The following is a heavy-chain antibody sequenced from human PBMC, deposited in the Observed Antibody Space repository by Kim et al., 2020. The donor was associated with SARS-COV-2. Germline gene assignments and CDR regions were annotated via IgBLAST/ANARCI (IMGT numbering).Heavy chain of an antibody. Sequence: LETLSLTCTVSGASMFSYYWSWIRQPPGKGLEWIGYIYDSGSTNYIPSLKSRVSISVDTSKNQFSLKLSSVTAADTAIYYCARGTYRSSGYHFYMDVWGKGTTVTVSS. CDR2: IYDSGST. D-gene: IGHD6-19*01. CDR3: ARGTYRSSGYHFYMDV. J-gene: IGHJ6*03. V-gene: IGHV4-59*01. CDR1: GASMFSYY.